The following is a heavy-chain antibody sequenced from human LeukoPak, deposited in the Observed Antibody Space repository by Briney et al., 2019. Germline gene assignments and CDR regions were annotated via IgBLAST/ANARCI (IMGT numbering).Heavy chain of an antibody. CDR2: INPNSGGT. CDR3: ARGPRSGWYLPYYYYYYMDV. D-gene: IGHD6-19*01. V-gene: IGHV1-2*02. Sequence: ASVKVSCKASGYTFTGHYMHWVRQAPGQGLEWMGWINPNSGGTNYAQKFQGRVTMTRDTSISTAYMELSRLRSDDTAVYYCARGPRSGWYLPYYYYYYMDVWGKGTTVTVSS. CDR1: GYTFTGHY. J-gene: IGHJ6*03.